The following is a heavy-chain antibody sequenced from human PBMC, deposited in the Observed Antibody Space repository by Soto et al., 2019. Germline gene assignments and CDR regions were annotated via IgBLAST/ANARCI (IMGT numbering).Heavy chain of an antibody. Sequence: QVQLQESGPGLVKPSGTLSLTCAVSGGSISSSNWWSWVRQPPGKGLEWIGEIYHSGSTNYNPSRKSRVTISVDKSKNQFSLKLSSVTAADTAVYYCATLYYDFWSGYLTSDAFDIWGQGTMVTVSS. CDR3: ATLYYDFWSGYLTSDAFDI. CDR2: IYHSGST. J-gene: IGHJ3*02. D-gene: IGHD3-3*01. CDR1: GGSISSSNW. V-gene: IGHV4-4*02.